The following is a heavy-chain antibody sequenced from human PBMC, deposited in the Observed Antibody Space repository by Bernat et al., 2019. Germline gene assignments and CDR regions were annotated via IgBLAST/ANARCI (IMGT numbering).Heavy chain of an antibody. CDR1: GFTFSSYG. J-gene: IGHJ3*02. CDR2: ISYDGSNK. CDR3: AKVRGEEYSSGWYPEPLDAFDI. Sequence: QVQLVESGGGVVQPGRSLRLSCAASGFTFSSYGMHWVRQAPGKGLEWVAVISYDGSNKYYADSVKGRFTISRDNSKNTLYLQMNSLRAEDTAVYYCAKVRGEEYSSGWYPEPLDAFDIWGQGTMVTVSS. V-gene: IGHV3-30*18. D-gene: IGHD6-19*01.